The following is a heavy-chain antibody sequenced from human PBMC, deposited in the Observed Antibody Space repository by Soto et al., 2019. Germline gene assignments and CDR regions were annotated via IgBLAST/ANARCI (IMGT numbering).Heavy chain of an antibody. CDR1: GFPFSSYS. CDR3: ARGAYYGTGV. CDR2: ISSSSSTI. J-gene: IGHJ6*02. V-gene: IGHV3-48*01. Sequence: PGGSLRLSCAASGFPFSSYSMNWVRQAPGKGLEWVSYISSSSSTIYYADSVKGRFTISRDNAKNSLYLQMNSLRAEDTAVYYCARGAYYGTGVWGQGTTVTVSS.